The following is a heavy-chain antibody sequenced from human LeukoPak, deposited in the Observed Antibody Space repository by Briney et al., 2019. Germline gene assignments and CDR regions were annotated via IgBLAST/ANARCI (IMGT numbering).Heavy chain of an antibody. CDR2: ISGSGGNT. Sequence: PGGSLRLSCAASGFTFSSYAMSWVRQAPGKGLEWVSAISGSGGNTYFADSVKGRFTISRDNSENTVYLQMNSLRAEDMAVYYCAKQYSSSWHYFDYWGQGTLVTVPS. J-gene: IGHJ4*02. D-gene: IGHD6-13*01. CDR3: AKQYSSSWHYFDY. V-gene: IGHV3-23*01. CDR1: GFTFSSYA.